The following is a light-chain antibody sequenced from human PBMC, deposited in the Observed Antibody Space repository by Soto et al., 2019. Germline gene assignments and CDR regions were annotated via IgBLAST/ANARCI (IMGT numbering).Light chain of an antibody. CDR3: QRYNNWPLT. Sequence: IVMTQSPATLSVSPGERATLSCRASQSINSNLAWYQQKPGQAPRLLMFRASIRATGFPARFSGSGSGTEFNITISSLQSEDFAVYYCQRYNNWPLTFGGGTKVDIK. V-gene: IGKV3-15*01. CDR1: QSINSN. CDR2: RAS. J-gene: IGKJ4*01.